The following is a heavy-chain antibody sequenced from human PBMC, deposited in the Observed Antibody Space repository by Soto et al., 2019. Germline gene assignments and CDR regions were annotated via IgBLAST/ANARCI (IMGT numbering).Heavy chain of an antibody. V-gene: IGHV3-30-3*01. D-gene: IGHD2-15*01. J-gene: IGHJ6*02. CDR3: AREGVVVVAATHYGMDV. CDR1: GFTFSDYY. CDR2: ISYDGSNK. Sequence: PGGSLRLSCAASGFTFSDYYMTWVRQAPGKGLEWVAVISYDGSNKYYADSVKGRFTISRDNSKNTLYLQMNSLRAEDTAVYYCAREGVVVVAATHYGMDVWGQGTTVTVSS.